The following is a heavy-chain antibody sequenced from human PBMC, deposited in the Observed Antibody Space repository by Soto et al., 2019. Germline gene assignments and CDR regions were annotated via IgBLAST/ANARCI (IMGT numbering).Heavy chain of an antibody. J-gene: IGHJ6*03. Sequence: GGSLRLSCAASGFTFSDYYMSWIRQAPGKGLEWVSYISSSGSTIYYADSVKGRFTISRDNAKNSLYLQMNSLRAEDTAVYYCAREVVPAAIGYYYYYYMDVWGKGTTVTVSS. CDR2: ISSSGSTI. V-gene: IGHV3-11*01. CDR3: AREVVPAAIGYYYYYYMDV. D-gene: IGHD2-2*01. CDR1: GFTFSDYY.